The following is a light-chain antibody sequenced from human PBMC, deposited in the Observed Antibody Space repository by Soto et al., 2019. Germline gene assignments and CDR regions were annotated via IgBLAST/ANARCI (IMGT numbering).Light chain of an antibody. Sequence: QPASVSGSPGQSITISCTGTSSDVGGYNYVSWYQQHPGKAPKLMIYDVSNRPSGVSNRFSGSKSGNTASLTISGLQAEDEADYYCSSYTSSSTLVFGGGTKLTVL. CDR3: SSYTSSSTLV. CDR2: DVS. V-gene: IGLV2-14*01. CDR1: SSDVGGYNY. J-gene: IGLJ2*01.